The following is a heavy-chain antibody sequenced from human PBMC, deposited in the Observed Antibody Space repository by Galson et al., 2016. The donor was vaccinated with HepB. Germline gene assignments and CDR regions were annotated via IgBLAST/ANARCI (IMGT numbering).Heavy chain of an antibody. CDR2: IDPTDSST. Sequence: QSGAEVKKPGESLRISCKGSGYSFTNYWITWVCQMPGKGLEWMGKIDPTDSSTNYSPSFQGHVTISADKSISTAYLQWSSLKASDTAMYYCARQGVGASGYWGQGTLVTVSS. J-gene: IGHJ4*02. D-gene: IGHD1-26*01. V-gene: IGHV5-10-1*01. CDR3: ARQGVGASGY. CDR1: GYSFTNYW.